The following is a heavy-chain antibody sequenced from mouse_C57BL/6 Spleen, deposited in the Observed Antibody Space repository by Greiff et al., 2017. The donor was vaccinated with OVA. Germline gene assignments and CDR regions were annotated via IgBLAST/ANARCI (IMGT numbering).Heavy chain of an antibody. CDR1: GFTFSDYG. J-gene: IGHJ4*01. V-gene: IGHV5-17*01. D-gene: IGHD2-3*01. CDR2: ISSGSSTI. CDR3: ARNGYYPLYAMDY. Sequence: EVKLVESGGGLVKPGGSLKLSCAASGFTFSDYGMHWVRQAPEKGLEWVAYISSGSSTIYYADTVKGRFTISRDNAKNTLFLQMTSLRSEDTAMYYCARNGYYPLYAMDYWGQGTSVTVSS.